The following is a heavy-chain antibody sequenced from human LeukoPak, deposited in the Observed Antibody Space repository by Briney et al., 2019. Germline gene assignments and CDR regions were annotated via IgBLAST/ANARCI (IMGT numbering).Heavy chain of an antibody. CDR2: ISSSSSYI. CDR1: GFTFSSYS. CDR3: ARDLRIAARNL. Sequence: GGSLRLSCAASGFTFSSYSMNWVRQAPGKGLEWVSSISSSSSYIYYADSVKGRFTISRDNAKNSLYLQMNSLRAEDTAVYYCARDLRIAARNLWGQGTLVTVSS. J-gene: IGHJ4*02. D-gene: IGHD6-6*01. V-gene: IGHV3-21*01.